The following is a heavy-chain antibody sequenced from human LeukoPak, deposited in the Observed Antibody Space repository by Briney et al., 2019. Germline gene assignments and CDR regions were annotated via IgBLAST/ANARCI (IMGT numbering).Heavy chain of an antibody. Sequence: PSETLSLTCTVSGGSISSSNYYWSWIRQPAGKGLEWIGRIYTSGTTNYNPSLKSRVTISIDTSKNQFSLKLSSVTAADTAVYYCARGLWFGDENPPYFDYWGQGTLVTVSS. CDR1: GGSISSSNYY. CDR2: IYTSGTT. V-gene: IGHV4-61*02. D-gene: IGHD3-10*01. CDR3: ARGLWFGDENPPYFDY. J-gene: IGHJ4*02.